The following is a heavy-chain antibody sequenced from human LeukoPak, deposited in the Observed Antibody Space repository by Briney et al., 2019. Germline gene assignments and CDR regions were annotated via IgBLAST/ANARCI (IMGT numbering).Heavy chain of an antibody. CDR1: GFTFNTYA. D-gene: IGHD6-13*01. CDR3: AKAVGRISWSFDY. V-gene: IGHV3-30*18. Sequence: GGSLRLSCEASGFTFNTYAMHWARQPPGKGLEGVALISYDGSDKIYTDSVKGRFTISRDNSESTLYLQMDSLRGDDAAVYYCAKAVGRISWSFDYWGQGALVTVSS. CDR2: ISYDGSDK. J-gene: IGHJ4*02.